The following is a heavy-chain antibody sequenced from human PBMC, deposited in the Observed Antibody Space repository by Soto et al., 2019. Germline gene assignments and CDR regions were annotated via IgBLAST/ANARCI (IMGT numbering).Heavy chain of an antibody. V-gene: IGHV4-59*11. CDR1: GGSISNHY. CDR3: TRANWYSEY. J-gene: IGHJ4*02. D-gene: IGHD7-27*01. CDR2: IYYNGST. Sequence: QVQLQESGPGLVKPSETLSLTCSVSGGSISNHYWSWIRQPPGKGLEWIGYIYYNGSTNYNPSLKSRVTMSVDTSRNQSSLKLTTVTAADTAVYYCTRANWYSEYWGQGTLVTVSS.